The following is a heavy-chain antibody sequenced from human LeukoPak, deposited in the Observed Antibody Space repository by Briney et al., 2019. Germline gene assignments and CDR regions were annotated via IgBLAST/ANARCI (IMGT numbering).Heavy chain of an antibody. CDR1: GFTFSSYG. D-gene: IGHD5-18*01. CDR2: IRYDGSNK. J-gene: IGHJ4*02. CDR3: ARDLSGVTGYTYGRGIDY. V-gene: IGHV3-30*02. Sequence: GGSLRLSCAASGFTFSSYGMHWVRQAPGKGLEWVAFIRYDGSNKYYADSVKGRFTISRDNAKTSLYLQMNSLRAEDTAVYYCARDLSGVTGYTYGRGIDYWGQGTLATVSS.